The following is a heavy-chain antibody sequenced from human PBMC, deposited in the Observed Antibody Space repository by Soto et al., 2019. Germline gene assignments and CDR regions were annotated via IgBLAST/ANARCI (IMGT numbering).Heavy chain of an antibody. Sequence: SVKVSCKASGGTFSSYAISWVRQAPGQGLEWMGGIIPIFGTANYAQKFQGRVTITADESTSTGYMELSRLRPEDTAVYYCVREAVARFRFDPWGQETLVTVSS. CDR3: VREAVARFRFDP. V-gene: IGHV1-69*13. D-gene: IGHD6-19*01. J-gene: IGHJ5*02. CDR1: GGTFSSYA. CDR2: IIPIFGTA.